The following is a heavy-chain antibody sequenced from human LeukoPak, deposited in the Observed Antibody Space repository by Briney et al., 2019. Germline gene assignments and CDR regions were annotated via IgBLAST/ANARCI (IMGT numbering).Heavy chain of an antibody. J-gene: IGHJ4*02. CDR2: IKEDGSEK. D-gene: IGHD2-2*03. CDR3: NGYWSSASSYEVDF. V-gene: IGHV3-7*01. Sequence: GGSLRLSCAASGFPFSSYSMTWVRQAPGKGLEWVANIKEDGSEKYYVDSVKGRFTISRDNAKNSLYLQMNSLRAEDTAIYYCNGYWSSASSYEVDFWGQGILVTVSS. CDR1: GFPFSSYS.